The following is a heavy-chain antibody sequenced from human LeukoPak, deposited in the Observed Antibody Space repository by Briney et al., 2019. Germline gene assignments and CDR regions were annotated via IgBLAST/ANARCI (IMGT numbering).Heavy chain of an antibody. J-gene: IGHJ3*02. CDR2: IYYSGST. CDR1: GGSISSYY. CDR3: AAPVGIGYCSSTSCPPYAFDI. V-gene: IGHV4-59*01. D-gene: IGHD2-2*01. Sequence: SETLSLTCTVSGGSISSYYWSWIRQPPGKGLEWIGYIYYSGSTNYNPSLKSRVTISVDTSKNQFSLKLSSVTAADTAVYYCAAPVGIGYCSSTSCPPYAFDIWGQGTMVTVSS.